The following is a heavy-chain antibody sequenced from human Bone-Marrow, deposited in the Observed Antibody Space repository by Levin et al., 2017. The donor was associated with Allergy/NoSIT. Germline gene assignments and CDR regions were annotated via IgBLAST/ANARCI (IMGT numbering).Heavy chain of an antibody. CDR1: GFVFSEYY. CDR2: ISSSRNIV. J-gene: IGHJ2*01. D-gene: IGHD3-22*01. V-gene: IGHV3-11*01. CDR3: ARDPSAYYDNSGWQNWYFDL. Sequence: RAGGSLRLSCAGSGFVFSEYYMNWIRQAPGKGPEWVSYISSSRNIVYYADSVKGRFTISRDDATNSLFLQMDSLRVEDTAVYYCARDPSAYYDNSGWQNWYFDLWGRGTLVTVSS.